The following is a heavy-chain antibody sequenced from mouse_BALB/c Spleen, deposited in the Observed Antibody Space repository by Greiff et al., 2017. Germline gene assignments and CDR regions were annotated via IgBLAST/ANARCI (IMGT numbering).Heavy chain of an antibody. CDR1: GYAFTNYL. J-gene: IGHJ4*01. V-gene: IGHV1-54*01. CDR2: INPGSGGT. D-gene: IGHD3-1*01. Sequence: QVQLKQSGAELVRPGTSVKVSCKASGYAFTNYLIEWVKQRPGQGLEWIGVINPGSGGTNYNEKFKGKATLTADKSSSTAYMQLSSLTSDDSAVYFCARFGTGYYYAMDYWGQGTSVTVSS. CDR3: ARFGTGYYYAMDY.